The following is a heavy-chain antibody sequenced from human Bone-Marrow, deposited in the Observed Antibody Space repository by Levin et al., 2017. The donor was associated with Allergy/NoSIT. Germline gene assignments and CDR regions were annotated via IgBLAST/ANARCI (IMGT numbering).Heavy chain of an antibody. Sequence: PGGSLRLSCAASGFTFSSYAMHWVRQAPGKGLEWVAVISYDGSNKYYADSVKGRFTISRDNSKNTLYLQMNSLRAEDTAVYYCARDPISYYYDSSGHPFDYWGQGTLVTVSS. CDR2: ISYDGSNK. V-gene: IGHV3-30-3*01. J-gene: IGHJ4*02. CDR3: ARDPISYYYDSSGHPFDY. D-gene: IGHD3-22*01. CDR1: GFTFSSYA.